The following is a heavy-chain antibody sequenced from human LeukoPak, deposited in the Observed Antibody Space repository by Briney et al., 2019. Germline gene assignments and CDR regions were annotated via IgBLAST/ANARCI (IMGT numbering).Heavy chain of an antibody. D-gene: IGHD1-20*01. CDR2: IYYSGSA. J-gene: IGHJ4*02. CDR1: GGSISSGGYY. Sequence: SQTLSLTCTVSGGSISSGGYYWSWIRQHPGKGLEWIGYIYYSGSAYYNPSLKSRVTISVDTSKNQFSLKLSSVTAADTAVYYCARALTGTYYFDYWGQGTLVTVSS. CDR3: ARALTGTYYFDY. V-gene: IGHV4-31*03.